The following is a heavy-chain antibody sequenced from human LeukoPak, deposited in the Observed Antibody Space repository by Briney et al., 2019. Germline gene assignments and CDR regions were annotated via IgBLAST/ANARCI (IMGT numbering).Heavy chain of an antibody. J-gene: IGHJ3*02. D-gene: IGHD4-17*01. CDR2: ISYDGSNK. CDR3: ARDRTHGDLDAFDI. Sequence: GRSLRLSCAASGFTFSSYAMHWVRQAPGKGLEWVAVISYDGSNKYYADSVKGRFTTSGDNSKNTLYLQMNSLRAEDTAVYYCARDRTHGDLDAFDIWGQGTMVTVSS. V-gene: IGHV3-30-3*01. CDR1: GFTFSSYA.